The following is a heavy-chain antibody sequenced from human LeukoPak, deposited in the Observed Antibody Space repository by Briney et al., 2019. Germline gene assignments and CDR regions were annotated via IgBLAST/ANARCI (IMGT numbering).Heavy chain of an antibody. CDR3: AREGGIAARPWFDP. Sequence: PSETLSLTCTVSGGSISSGGYYWSWIRQPAGKGLEWIGRIYTSGSTNYNPSLKSRVTISVDTSKNQFSLKLSSVTAADTAVYYCAREGGIAARPWFDPWGQGTLVTVSS. CDR2: IYTSGST. D-gene: IGHD6-6*01. CDR1: GGSISSGGYY. V-gene: IGHV4-61*02. J-gene: IGHJ5*02.